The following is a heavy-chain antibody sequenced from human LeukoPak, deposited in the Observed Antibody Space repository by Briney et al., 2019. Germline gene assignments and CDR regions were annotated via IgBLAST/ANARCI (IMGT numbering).Heavy chain of an antibody. J-gene: IGHJ4*02. CDR3: ARVRNIAAAGTFGY. V-gene: IGHV1-18*04. D-gene: IGHD6-13*01. CDR1: GYSFTSYW. CDR2: ISAYNGNT. Sequence: GESLKISCKGSGYSFTSYWIGWVRQAPGQGLEWMGWISAYNGNTNYAQKLQGRVTMTTDTSTSTAYMELRSLRSDDTAVYYCARVRNIAAAGTFGYWGQGTLVTVSS.